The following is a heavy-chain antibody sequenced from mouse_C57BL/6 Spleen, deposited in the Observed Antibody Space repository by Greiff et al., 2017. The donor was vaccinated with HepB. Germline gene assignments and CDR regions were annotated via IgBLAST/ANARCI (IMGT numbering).Heavy chain of an antibody. CDR2: INPGSGGT. Sequence: VQLQQSGAELVRPGTSVKVSCKASGYAFTNYLIEWVKQRPGQGLEWIGVINPGSGGTNYNEKFKGKATLTADKSSSTAYMQLSILTSEDSAVYFCARDYPFAYWGQGTLVTVSA. V-gene: IGHV1-54*01. CDR1: GYAFTNYL. J-gene: IGHJ3*01. D-gene: IGHD2-4*01. CDR3: ARDYPFAY.